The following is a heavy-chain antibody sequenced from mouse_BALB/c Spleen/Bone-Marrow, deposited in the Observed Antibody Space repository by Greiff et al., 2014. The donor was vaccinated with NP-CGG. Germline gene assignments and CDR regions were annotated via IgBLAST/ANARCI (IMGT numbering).Heavy chain of an antibody. V-gene: IGHV1-9*01. CDR1: GYTFSSYW. D-gene: IGHD2-3*01. CDR3: ARGGYDTSIFAY. Sequence: QVQLPQSGAELMKPGASVKISCKATGYTFSSYWIEWVNQRPGHGPEWIGEILPGSGTTHYNEKFKDKATFTADTSSNTAYMQLSSLTSEDSAVYYCARGGYDTSIFAYWGQGTLVTVSA. J-gene: IGHJ3*01. CDR2: ILPGSGTT.